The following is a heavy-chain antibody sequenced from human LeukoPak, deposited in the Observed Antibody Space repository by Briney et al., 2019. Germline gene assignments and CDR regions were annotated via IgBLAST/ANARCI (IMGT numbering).Heavy chain of an antibody. D-gene: IGHD3-10*02. CDR1: GFTFNDYG. CDR2: INGNGGTT. Sequence: PGGSLRLSCAASGFTFNDYGMSWVRQAPGKGVEWVSAINGNGGTTNYADSVKGRFTISRDSAKKSLHLQMNSLRAEDTALYYCARNNFGPGATAFDIWGQGTMVTVSS. V-gene: IGHV3-20*04. CDR3: ARNNFGPGATAFDI. J-gene: IGHJ3*02.